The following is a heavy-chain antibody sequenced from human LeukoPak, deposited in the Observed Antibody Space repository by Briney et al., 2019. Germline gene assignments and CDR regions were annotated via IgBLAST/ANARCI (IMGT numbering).Heavy chain of an antibody. Sequence: GGSLRLSCAASGFTFSSYSMNWVRQAPGKGLEWVSSISSSSSYIYYADSVKGRFTISRDNAKNSLYLQMNSLRAEDTAVYYCARGYCSSTSCYASMETEFDYWGQGTLVSVSS. D-gene: IGHD2-2*01. V-gene: IGHV3-21*01. CDR3: ARGYCSSTSCYASMETEFDY. J-gene: IGHJ4*02. CDR2: ISSSSSYI. CDR1: GFTFSSYS.